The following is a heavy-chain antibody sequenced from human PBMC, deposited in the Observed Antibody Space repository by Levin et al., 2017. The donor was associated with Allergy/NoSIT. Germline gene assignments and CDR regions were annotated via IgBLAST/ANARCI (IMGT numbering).Heavy chain of an antibody. J-gene: IGHJ3*01. D-gene: IGHD3-10*01. CDR3: AKGVGSLWYGELVA. CDR1: GFTFRSYA. Sequence: GGSLRLSCAVSGFTFRSYAMHWVRQAPGKGLEWLAVISYDGSNEYCADSVKGRFTISRDNSKNTLHLQMNSLRPEDTAVYYCAKGVGSLWYGELVAWGQGTRVTVSS. CDR2: ISYDGSNE. V-gene: IGHV3-30-3*01.